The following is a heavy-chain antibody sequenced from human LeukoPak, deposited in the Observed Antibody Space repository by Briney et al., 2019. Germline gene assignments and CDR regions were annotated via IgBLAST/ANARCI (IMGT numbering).Heavy chain of an antibody. J-gene: IGHJ5*02. Sequence: ALVKVSCKASGYTFTGYYMHWVRQATGQGLEWMGWMNPNSGNTGYAQKFQGRVTMTRNTSISTAYMELSSLRSEDTAVYYCARARRYCSSTSCYTGWFDPWGQGTLVTVSS. CDR2: MNPNSGNT. D-gene: IGHD2-2*02. CDR3: ARARRYCSSTSCYTGWFDP. CDR1: GYTFTGYY. V-gene: IGHV1-8*02.